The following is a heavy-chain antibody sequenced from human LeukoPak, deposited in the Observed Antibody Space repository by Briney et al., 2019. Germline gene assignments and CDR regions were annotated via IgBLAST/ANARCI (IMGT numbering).Heavy chain of an antibody. J-gene: IGHJ1*01. CDR2: IYYSGST. D-gene: IGHD6-19*01. V-gene: IGHV4-39*01. CDR1: GGSISSSSYY. Sequence: SETLSLTCTVSGGSISSSSYYWGWIRQPPGKGLEWIGSIYYSGSTYYNPPLKSRVTISVDTSKNQFSLKLSSVTAADTAVYYCARPLWLAQYFQHWGQGTLVTVPS. CDR3: ARPLWLAQYFQH.